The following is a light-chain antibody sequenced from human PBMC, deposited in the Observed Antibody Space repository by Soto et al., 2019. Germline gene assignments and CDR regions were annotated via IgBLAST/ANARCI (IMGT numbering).Light chain of an antibody. J-gene: IGKJ4*01. Sequence: IQLTQAPSHLSASVGYRVTITCAASQDIIHYVAWYQQKPGKAPKVLIYEAATLQSGVAPRFSGGGCGRDFTLTISSLQPQDFATYYCQQVKNNLPLTFGGGTKVDIK. CDR1: QDIIHY. V-gene: IGKV1-9*01. CDR3: QQVKNNLPLT. CDR2: EAA.